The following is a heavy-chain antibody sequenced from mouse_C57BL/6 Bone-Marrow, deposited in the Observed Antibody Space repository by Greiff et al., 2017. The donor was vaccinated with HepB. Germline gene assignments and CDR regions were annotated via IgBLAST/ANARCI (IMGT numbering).Heavy chain of an antibody. V-gene: IGHV5-4*01. J-gene: IGHJ3*01. CDR2: ISDGGSYT. D-gene: IGHD1-1*01. CDR1: GFTFSSYA. CDR3: ARYYYGSSLAY. Sequence: EVQRVESGGGLVKPGGSLKLSCAASGFTFSSYAMSWVRQTPEKRLEWVATISDGGSYTYYPDNVKGRFTISRDNAKNNLYLQMSHLKSEDTAMYYCARYYYGSSLAYWGQGTLVTVSA.